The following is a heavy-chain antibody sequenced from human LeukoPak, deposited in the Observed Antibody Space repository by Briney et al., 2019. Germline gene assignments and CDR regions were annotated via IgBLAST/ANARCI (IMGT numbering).Heavy chain of an antibody. CDR2: ISSTGMTI. D-gene: IGHD4-17*01. CDR3: AKSDPYGDSLIEI. J-gene: IGHJ4*02. CDR1: GFTFGGYA. V-gene: IGHV3-48*03. Sequence: GGSLRLSCVASGFTFGGYAMNWVRQAPGKGLEWLSHISSTGMTIYYADSVKGRLTTSRDNAKNSLYLQMNSLRAEDTAIYYCAKSDPYGDSLIEIWGQGALVTVS.